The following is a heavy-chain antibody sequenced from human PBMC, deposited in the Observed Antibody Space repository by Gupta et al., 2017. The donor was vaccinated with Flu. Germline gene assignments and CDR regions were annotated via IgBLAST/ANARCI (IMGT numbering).Heavy chain of an antibody. Sequence: QVQLVESRGGVVQPGRSLRLSCAASGFSFSSYGMHWVRQAPGKGLEWVAVIWYDGSNKYYADSVKGRFTISRDNSKNTLYLQMNSLRAEDTAVYYCARDLTVGVSSYGMDVWGQGTTVTVSS. D-gene: IGHD4-23*01. J-gene: IGHJ6*02. CDR2: IWYDGSNK. CDR3: ARDLTVGVSSYGMDV. CDR1: GFSFSSYG. V-gene: IGHV3-33*01.